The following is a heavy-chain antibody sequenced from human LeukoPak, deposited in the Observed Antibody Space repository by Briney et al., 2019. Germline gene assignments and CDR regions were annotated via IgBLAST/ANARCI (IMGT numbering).Heavy chain of an antibody. V-gene: IGHV3-48*04. CDR3: ARAPWGSYYYFDY. CDR2: INSGGNTI. CDR1: GFSFSSYS. J-gene: IGHJ4*02. D-gene: IGHD1-26*01. Sequence: PGGSLRLSCTASGFSFSSYSMNWVRQAPGKGLEWVSYINSGGNTIHYAGSVKGRFTISRDNARNSLYLQMNSLRAEDTAVYYCARAPWGSYYYFDYWGQGTLVTVSS.